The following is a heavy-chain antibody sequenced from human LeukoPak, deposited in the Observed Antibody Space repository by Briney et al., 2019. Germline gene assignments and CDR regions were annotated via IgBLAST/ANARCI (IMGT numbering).Heavy chain of an antibody. V-gene: IGHV3-23*01. CDR3: AKDDAWLQYGN. CDR2: ISPNGVIT. J-gene: IGHJ4*02. D-gene: IGHD5-24*01. CDR1: GFTFSSYE. Sequence: GGSLRLSCAASGFTFSSYEMNWVRHAPGKGLEWVSGISPNGVITYYADSVKGRFTISGDNSKGTVYLQMNSLRPEDTAVYYCAKDDAWLQYGNWGRGTLVTVSS.